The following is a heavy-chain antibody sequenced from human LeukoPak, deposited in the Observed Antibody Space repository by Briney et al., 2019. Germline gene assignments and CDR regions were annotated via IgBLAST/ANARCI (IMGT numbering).Heavy chain of an antibody. D-gene: IGHD3-3*01. CDR3: TRDGESYDFWSGYYIGPFDY. Sequence: WASVKVSCKASGYTFTSCYMHWVRQAPGQGLEWMGIINPSGGSTSYAQKFQGRVTMTRDTSTSTVYMELSSLRSEDTAVYYCTRDGESYDFWSGYYIGPFDYWGQGTLVTVSS. CDR1: GYTFTSCY. V-gene: IGHV1-46*03. CDR2: INPSGGST. J-gene: IGHJ4*02.